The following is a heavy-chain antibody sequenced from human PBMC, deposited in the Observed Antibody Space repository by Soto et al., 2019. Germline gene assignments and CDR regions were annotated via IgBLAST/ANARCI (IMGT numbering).Heavy chain of an antibody. V-gene: IGHV1-8*01. Sequence: GASVKVSCKASGYTLTSYDINWVRQATGQGLEWMGWMNPNSGNTGYAQKFQGRVTMTRNTSISTAYMELSSLRSEDRAVYYCARGITGYYYYYYMDVWGKGPTVTVSS. CDR2: MNPNSGNT. CDR3: ARGITGYYYYYYMDV. J-gene: IGHJ6*03. CDR1: GYTLTSYD. D-gene: IGHD3-10*01.